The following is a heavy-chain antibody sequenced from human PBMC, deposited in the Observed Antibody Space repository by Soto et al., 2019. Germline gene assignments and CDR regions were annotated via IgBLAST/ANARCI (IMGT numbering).Heavy chain of an antibody. CDR3: AKRCERGFDYYYGMDV. CDR2: ISGSGGST. J-gene: IGHJ6*02. Sequence: EVQLLESGGGLVQPGGSLRLSCAASGFTFSSYAMSWVRQAPGKGLEWVSAISGSGGSTYYADSVKGRFTISRDNSKNXLYLQMNSLRAEDTAVYYCAKRCERGFDYYYGMDVWGQGTTVTVSS. D-gene: IGHD3-10*01. CDR1: GFTFSSYA. V-gene: IGHV3-23*01.